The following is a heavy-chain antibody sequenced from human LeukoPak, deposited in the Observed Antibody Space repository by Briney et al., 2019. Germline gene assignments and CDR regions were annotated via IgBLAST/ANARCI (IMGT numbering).Heavy chain of an antibody. CDR2: IIPIFGTA. V-gene: IGHV1-69*05. Sequence: GASVKVSCKASGGTFSSYAISWVRQAPGQGLEWMGGIIPIFGTANCAQKFQGRVTITTDESTSTAYMELSSLRSEDTAVYYCAREKYYYGSAYYMDVWGKGTTVTVS. J-gene: IGHJ6*03. CDR3: AREKYYYGSAYYMDV. CDR1: GGTFSSYA. D-gene: IGHD3-10*01.